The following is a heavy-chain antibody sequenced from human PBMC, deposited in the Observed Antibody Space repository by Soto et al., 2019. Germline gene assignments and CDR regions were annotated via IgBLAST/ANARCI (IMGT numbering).Heavy chain of an antibody. CDR3: ARSPSSGWYFFDE. CDR1: GFTFSSYA. Sequence: GGSLRLSCAASGFTFSSYAMHWVRQAPGKGLEWVAVISYDGSNKYYADSVKGRFTISRDNSKNTLYLQMNSLRAEDTAVYYCARSPSSGWYFFDEWGQGALVTVSS. CDR2: ISYDGSNK. D-gene: IGHD6-19*01. J-gene: IGHJ4*02. V-gene: IGHV3-30-3*01.